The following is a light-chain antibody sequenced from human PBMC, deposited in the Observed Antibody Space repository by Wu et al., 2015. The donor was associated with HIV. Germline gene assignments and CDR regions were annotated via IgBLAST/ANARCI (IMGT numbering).Light chain of an antibody. J-gene: IGKJ2*03. CDR3: QQYRSTLYS. CDR1: QNIASNY. CDR2: GVS. Sequence: EIVMTQSPATLSASPGERATLSCRASQNIASNYLAWYQQKPGQAPRLLIYGVSSRATGIPDRFSGSGSGTDFTLTISRLEPDDFAVYYCQQYRSTLYSFGQGTKLEIK. V-gene: IGKV3-20*01.